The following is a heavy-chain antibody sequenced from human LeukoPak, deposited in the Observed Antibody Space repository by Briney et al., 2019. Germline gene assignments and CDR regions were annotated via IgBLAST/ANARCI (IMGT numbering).Heavy chain of an antibody. J-gene: IGHJ4*02. Sequence: SKTLSLTCTVSGGSISNYYWSWIRQPSGKGLEWIGRIYTSGNTHYNPSLMSRVTMSVDTSKNQFSLKLRSVTAADTAVYYCARVGPDGSYFDYWGQGALVTVSS. D-gene: IGHD1-14*01. CDR1: GGSISNYY. CDR2: IYTSGNT. V-gene: IGHV4-4*07. CDR3: ARVGPDGSYFDY.